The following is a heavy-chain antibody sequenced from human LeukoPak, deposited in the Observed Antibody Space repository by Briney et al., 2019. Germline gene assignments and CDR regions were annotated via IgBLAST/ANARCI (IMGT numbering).Heavy chain of an antibody. D-gene: IGHD3-10*01. Sequence: SQTLSLTCAISGDSGSGKSVAWNWIRQSPSGGLEWLGRTFYRSKWSSEYATSMKGRITINPDTSKNQFSLQLISVTPEDTAVYYCARGDGPIHGRYYFDYWGQGTLITVSS. CDR3: ARGDGPIHGRYYFDY. J-gene: IGHJ4*02. CDR2: TFYRSKWSS. CDR1: GDSGSGKSVA. V-gene: IGHV6-1*01.